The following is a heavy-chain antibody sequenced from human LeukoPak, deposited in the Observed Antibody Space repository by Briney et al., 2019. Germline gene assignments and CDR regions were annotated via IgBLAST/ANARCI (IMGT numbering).Heavy chain of an antibody. V-gene: IGHV1-58*02. Sequence: SVKVSCKTSGFNFINSAIQWVRQARGQRLEWIGWIVIGRGNTNYAQKVQERLSITMDMSTSTSYMELSSLGSEDTAIYYCAAEIYGGNSDCCSFDVWGQGTMVTVSS. CDR2: IVIGRGNT. CDR3: AAEIYGGNSDCCSFDV. D-gene: IGHD4-23*01. CDR1: GFNFINSA. J-gene: IGHJ3*01.